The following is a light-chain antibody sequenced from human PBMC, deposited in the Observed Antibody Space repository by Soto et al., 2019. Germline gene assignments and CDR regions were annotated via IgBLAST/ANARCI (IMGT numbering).Light chain of an antibody. CDR3: QSYDKSLSGVV. V-gene: IGLV1-47*01. J-gene: IGLJ2*01. Sequence: QSVLTQPPSASGTPGQRVSISCSGSRSNIGRNYVYWYQQLPGTAPKLLIQRNNERPSGVPDRFSGSKSGTSVSLAISGLRSEDEATYYCQSYDKSLSGVVFGGGTKLTVL. CDR2: RNN. CDR1: RSNIGRNY.